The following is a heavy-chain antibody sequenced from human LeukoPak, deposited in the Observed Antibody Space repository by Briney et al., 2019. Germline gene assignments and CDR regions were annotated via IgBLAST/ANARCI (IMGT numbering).Heavy chain of an antibody. D-gene: IGHD1-26*01. Sequence: SETLSLTCTVSGGSISSYYWTWIRQPPGKGLEWIGYIYYSGSTNYNPSLKSRVTISVDTSKNQFSLKLTSVTAADTAVYYCARGVNSGYFDYCGQGALVTVSS. J-gene: IGHJ4*02. CDR1: GGSISSYY. V-gene: IGHV4-59*01. CDR3: ARGVNSGYFDY. CDR2: IYYSGST.